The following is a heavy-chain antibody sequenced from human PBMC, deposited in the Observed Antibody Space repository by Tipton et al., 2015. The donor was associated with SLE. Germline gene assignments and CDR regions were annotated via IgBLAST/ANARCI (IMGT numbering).Heavy chain of an antibody. J-gene: IGHJ2*01. CDR2: MYYSGSA. CDR1: SGSITTNTYY. Sequence: TLSLTCTVSSGSITTNTYYWACIRQSPGKGLEWIGYMYYSGSAHYNPSLRNRVTMSLDTSKNQFSLKLSSVTAADTAVYYCARTNLQESLVDWYFDLWGRGTLVTVSS. CDR3: ARTNLQESLVDWYFDL. V-gene: IGHV4-61*05. D-gene: IGHD5-24*01.